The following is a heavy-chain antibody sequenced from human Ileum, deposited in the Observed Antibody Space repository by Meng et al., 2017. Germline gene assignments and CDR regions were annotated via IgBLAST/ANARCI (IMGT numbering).Heavy chain of an antibody. J-gene: IGHJ3*02. CDR2: ISGTSKYK. CDR3: AREDGIVGASSAFDI. V-gene: IGHV3-21*01. Sequence: GESLKISCAASGFAFSTYNMNWFRQAPGEGLEWVSSISGTSKYKYYVDSVKGRFTISRDNAKNSLYLQMSSLRAEDTAVYYCAREDGIVGASSAFDIWGQGTMVTGSS. D-gene: IGHD1-26*01. CDR1: GFAFSTYN.